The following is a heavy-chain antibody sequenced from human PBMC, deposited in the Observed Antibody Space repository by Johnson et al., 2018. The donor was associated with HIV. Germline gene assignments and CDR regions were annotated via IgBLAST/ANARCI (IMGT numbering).Heavy chain of an antibody. V-gene: IGHV3-20*04. CDR3: AEVGSEDFCDLGSHQWFFDL. J-gene: IGHJ3*01. CDR1: GFTFSSYA. CDR2: INWNGDRT. D-gene: IGHD3-16*02. Sequence: VLLVESGGGLVQPGGSLRLSCAASGFTFSSYAMHWVRQAPGKGLEWVSGINWNGDRTGYADSVKGRFTISRDNAKNSLYLQMNSLRAEDTALYYCAEVGSEDFCDLGSHQWFFDLWGQGTMVTVSS.